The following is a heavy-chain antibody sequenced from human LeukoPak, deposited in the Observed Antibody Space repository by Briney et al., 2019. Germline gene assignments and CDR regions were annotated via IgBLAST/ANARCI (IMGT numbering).Heavy chain of an antibody. D-gene: IGHD6-19*01. CDR2: IWYDGRTK. V-gene: IGHV3-33*02. CDR1: GFIFSNYG. Sequence: GGSLRLSCEVSGFIFSNYGMHWVRQAPGKGLEWLALIWYDGRTKFHADSVTGRFHISRDNSANTLFLQMSSLRVEGTAVYYCAREWGRIAVAGGPGYWGQGALVTVSS. J-gene: IGHJ4*02. CDR3: AREWGRIAVAGGPGY.